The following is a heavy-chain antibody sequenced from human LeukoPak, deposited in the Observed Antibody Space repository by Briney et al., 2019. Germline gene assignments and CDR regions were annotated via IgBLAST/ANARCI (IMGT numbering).Heavy chain of an antibody. D-gene: IGHD3-10*01. CDR1: GFTFSSYS. CDR2: ISSSSSYI. V-gene: IGHV3-21*04. J-gene: IGHJ4*02. CDR3: ARAPQGRRGNYFDY. Sequence: GGSLRLSCAASGFTFSSYSMNWVRQAPGKGLEWVSSISSSSSYIYYADSVKGRFTISRDNAKNSLYLQMNSLRAEDTAVYYCARAPQGRRGNYFDYWGQGTLVTVSS.